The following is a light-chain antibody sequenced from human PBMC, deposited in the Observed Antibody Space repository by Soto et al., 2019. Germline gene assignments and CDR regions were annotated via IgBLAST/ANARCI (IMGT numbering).Light chain of an antibody. Sequence: QSALTQPASVSGSPGQSITISCTGTSSDVGGYNYVSWYQQHPGKAPKLIIYDVSNRPSGVSTRFSGSKSGNTASLTISGLQAEDEADYSCSSYTSTNTVVFGGGTKLTVL. V-gene: IGLV2-14*01. CDR3: SSYTSTNTVV. CDR2: DVS. CDR1: SSDVGGYNY. J-gene: IGLJ3*02.